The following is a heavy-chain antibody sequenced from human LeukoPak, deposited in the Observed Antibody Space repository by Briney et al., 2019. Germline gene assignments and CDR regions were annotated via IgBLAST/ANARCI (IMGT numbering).Heavy chain of an antibody. CDR2: IIPIFGTA. CDR1: GGTFSNYV. V-gene: IGHV1-69*13. CDR3: ARGPSGVVILTVSNWFDP. D-gene: IGHD3-22*01. Sequence: ASVKVSWKASGGTFSNYVITWVRQARGQGLEWMGGIIPIFGTANYAQKFQGRVTITADESTSTAYMELSSLRSEDTAMYYCARGPSGVVILTVSNWFDPWGQGTLVTVSS. J-gene: IGHJ5*02.